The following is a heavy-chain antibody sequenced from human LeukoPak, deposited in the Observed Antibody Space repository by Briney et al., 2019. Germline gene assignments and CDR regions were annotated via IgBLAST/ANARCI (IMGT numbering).Heavy chain of an antibody. V-gene: IGHV4-59*08. CDR2: IYYSGST. D-gene: IGHD6-19*01. J-gene: IGHJ2*01. CDR3: AKTVAGYWYLDL. Sequence: SETLSLTCTVSGGSISHYFWSWIRQPPGKALEWIGYIYYSGSTNYNPSLKSRVTISVDTSKNQFSLKLSSVTAADTAVYYCAKTVAGYWYLDLWGRGTLVTVSS. CDR1: GGSISHYF.